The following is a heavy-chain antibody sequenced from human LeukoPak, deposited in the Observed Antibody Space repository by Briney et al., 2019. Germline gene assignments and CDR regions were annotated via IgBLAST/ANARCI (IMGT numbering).Heavy chain of an antibody. D-gene: IGHD3-22*01. CDR3: ARGRGYYYDSSGYYGQHAFDI. V-gene: IGHV4-34*01. Sequence: ASETLSLTCAVYGGSSSGYYWSWIRQPPGKGLEWIGEINHSGSTNYNPSLKSRVTISVDTSKNQFSLKLSSVTAADTAVYYCARGRGYYYDSSGYYGQHAFDIWGQGTMVTVSS. CDR1: GGSSSGYY. CDR2: INHSGST. J-gene: IGHJ3*02.